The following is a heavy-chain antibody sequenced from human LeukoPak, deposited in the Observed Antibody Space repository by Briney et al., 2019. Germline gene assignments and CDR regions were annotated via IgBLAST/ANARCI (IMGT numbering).Heavy chain of an antibody. CDR3: ARVGRGAFDI. D-gene: IGHD1-26*01. V-gene: IGHV4-59*08. Sequence: SETLSLTCTVSGGSIGGYYGSWIRQPPGKGLEWIGYIHHSGSTKYNPSLKGRVSMSVDTSKTQFSLKLSSVAAADTAVYHCARVGRGAFDIWGQGTMVTVSS. J-gene: IGHJ3*02. CDR1: GGSIGGYY. CDR2: IHHSGST.